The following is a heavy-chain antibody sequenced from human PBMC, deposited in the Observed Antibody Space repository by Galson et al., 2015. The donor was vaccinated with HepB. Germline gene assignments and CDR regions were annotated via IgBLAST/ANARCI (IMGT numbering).Heavy chain of an antibody. Sequence: SLRLSCAASGFTFSSYSMNWVRQAPGKGLEWVSSISSSSYIYYADSVKGRFTISRDNAKNSLYLQMNSLRAEDTAVYYCARDSGKMAPDYWGQGTLVTVSS. CDR1: GFTFSSYS. J-gene: IGHJ4*02. D-gene: IGHD5-24*01. CDR2: ISSSSYI. V-gene: IGHV3-21*01. CDR3: ARDSGKMAPDY.